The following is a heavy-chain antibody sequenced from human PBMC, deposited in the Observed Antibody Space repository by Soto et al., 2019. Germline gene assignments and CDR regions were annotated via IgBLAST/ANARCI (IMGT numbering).Heavy chain of an antibody. Sequence: QVQFVQSGAEVKKPGASVKLSCKTSGYTYTEYAIHWVRQAPGQGLEWMGWINVGNGNAKYSQRVEGRVTMTRDASASTVYMEVGSLASEDTAVYYCTSSSERGYWGPGTLVTVSS. V-gene: IGHV1-3*01. CDR1: GYTYTEYA. CDR2: INVGNGNA. J-gene: IGHJ4*02. CDR3: TSSSERGY.